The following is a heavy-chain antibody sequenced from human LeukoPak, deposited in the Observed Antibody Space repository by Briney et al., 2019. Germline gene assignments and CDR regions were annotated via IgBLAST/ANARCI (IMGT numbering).Heavy chain of an antibody. J-gene: IGHJ4*02. CDR1: GFTFSNYW. CDR3: ARDGDAYNFDY. Sequence: PGGSLRLSCAASGFTFSNYWMHWVRQAPVKGLVWVSRIKGDGSYTNYADSVKGRFTISRDNAKNTLYLQMNSLRAVDTAVYYCARDGDAYNFDYWGQGALVTVSS. CDR2: IKGDGSYT. D-gene: IGHD5-24*01. V-gene: IGHV3-74*01.